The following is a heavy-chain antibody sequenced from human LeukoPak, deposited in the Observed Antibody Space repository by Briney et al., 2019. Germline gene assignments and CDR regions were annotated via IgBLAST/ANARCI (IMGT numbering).Heavy chain of an antibody. D-gene: IGHD2-2*01. CDR3: ARDVVPASHREYNWFDP. J-gene: IGHJ5*02. V-gene: IGHV4-4*07. CDR1: GGSINSYY. Sequence: SETLSLTCTVSGGSINSYYFNWIRQPAGKGLEWIGRTYTTGSTNYNPSLQRRVTMSIDTSKNQFSLKLTSVTAADTAVYYCARDVVPASHREYNWFDPWGQGTQVTVSS. CDR2: TYTTGST.